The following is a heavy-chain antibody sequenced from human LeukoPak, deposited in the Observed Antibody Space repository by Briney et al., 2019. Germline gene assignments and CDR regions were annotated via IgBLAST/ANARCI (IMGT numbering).Heavy chain of an antibody. Sequence: SETLSLTCTVSGGSLSNDTYYWSWIRQPPGKDLEWIGYIYHSGNTYYNPSLKSRVTISVDRSKNQFSLKLTSVTAADTAVYYCARGGDSSGFYYYFDYWGQGTLVTVSS. CDR1: GGSLSNDTYY. V-gene: IGHV4-30-2*01. J-gene: IGHJ4*02. D-gene: IGHD3-22*01. CDR2: IYHSGNT. CDR3: ARGGDSSGFYYYFDY.